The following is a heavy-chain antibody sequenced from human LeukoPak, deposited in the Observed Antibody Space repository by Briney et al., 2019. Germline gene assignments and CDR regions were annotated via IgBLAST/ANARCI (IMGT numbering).Heavy chain of an antibody. Sequence: GGSLRLSCAASGFTFKLYWMHWVRQVPGKRPVWVSRINDDGSDTIYADSVKGRFTISRDNSKNTLYLQMNSLRAEDTAVYYCARAGGPHYDILTGTGGYFDYWGQGTLVTVSS. CDR2: INDDGSDT. J-gene: IGHJ4*02. V-gene: IGHV3-74*01. D-gene: IGHD3-9*01. CDR1: GFTFKLYW. CDR3: ARAGGPHYDILTGTGGYFDY.